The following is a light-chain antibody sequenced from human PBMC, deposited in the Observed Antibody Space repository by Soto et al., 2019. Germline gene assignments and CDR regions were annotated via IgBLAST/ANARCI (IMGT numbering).Light chain of an antibody. V-gene: IGKV1-39*01. Sequence: DIQMTQSPSSLSASVGDRVTITCRASQSISSYLNWYQQKPGKAPKLLIYAASSLQSGVPSRFSGSGSATDFTLTISSLQPEDFATYNCQQSYSTPPYTFGQGTKLEIK. CDR1: QSISSY. J-gene: IGKJ2*01. CDR3: QQSYSTPPYT. CDR2: AAS.